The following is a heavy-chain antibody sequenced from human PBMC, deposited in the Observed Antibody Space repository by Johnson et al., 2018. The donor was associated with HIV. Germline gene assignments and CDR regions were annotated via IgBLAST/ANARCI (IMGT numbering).Heavy chain of an antibody. D-gene: IGHD7-27*01. CDR1: GFTFDDYA. CDR3: AKSTNRKLGIGKDAFDI. Sequence: QLVESGGALVHPGRSLRLSCAASGFTFDDYAMHWVRQAPGKGLEWVSGISWNSGTIGYADSVKGRFTISRDNAKNSLYLQMNSLRAEDTALYYCAKSTNRKLGIGKDAFDIWGQGTMVTVSS. J-gene: IGHJ3*02. V-gene: IGHV3-9*01. CDR2: ISWNSGTI.